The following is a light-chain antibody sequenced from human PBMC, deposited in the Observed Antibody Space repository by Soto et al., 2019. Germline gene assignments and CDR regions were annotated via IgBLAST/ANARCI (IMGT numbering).Light chain of an antibody. CDR1: SSDIGGYDY. Sequence: QSALTQPPSASGSPGQSVTISCTGTSSDIGGYDYVSWYQQHPGKAPKLIIYEVNKRPSGVPDRFSGSKSGNTASLIVSGLQAEDEADYYCSSYAGSNNLVFAGGTKGPS. J-gene: IGLJ3*02. V-gene: IGLV2-8*01. CDR3: SSYAGSNNLV. CDR2: EVN.